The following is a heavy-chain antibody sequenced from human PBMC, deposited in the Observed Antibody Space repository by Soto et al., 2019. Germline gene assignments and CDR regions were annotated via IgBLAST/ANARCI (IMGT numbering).Heavy chain of an antibody. CDR2: ISASSDST. J-gene: IGHJ6*02. CDR1: GFTFSSYA. CDR3: AKAYEPAQWLAYYYYGMDV. D-gene: IGHD6-19*01. V-gene: IGHV3-23*01. Sequence: EVQLLESGGGLVQPGGSLRLSCAASGFTFSSYAMNWVRQAPGKGLEWVSGISASSDSTYYADSVKGRFTISRDNSKNTLYLQMNSLRAEDTALYYCAKAYEPAQWLAYYYYGMDVWGQGTTVIVSS.